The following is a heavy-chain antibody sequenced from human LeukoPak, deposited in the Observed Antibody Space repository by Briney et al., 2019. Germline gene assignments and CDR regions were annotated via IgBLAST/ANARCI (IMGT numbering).Heavy chain of an antibody. CDR3: ARAQGDIVATRPFDY. J-gene: IGHJ4*02. CDR2: IYYGGST. D-gene: IGHD5-12*01. V-gene: IGHV4-59*01. Sequence: KPSETLSLTCTVSGXSISSYYWSWIRQPPGKGLEWIGYIYYGGSTNYNPSLKSRVTISVDTSKNQFSLKLSSVTAADTAVYYCARAQGDIVATRPFDYWGQGTLVTVSS. CDR1: GXSISSYY.